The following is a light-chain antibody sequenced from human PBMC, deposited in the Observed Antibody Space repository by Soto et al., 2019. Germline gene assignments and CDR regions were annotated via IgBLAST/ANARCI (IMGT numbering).Light chain of an antibody. V-gene: IGLV1-44*01. Sequence: QSVLTQPPSASGTPGQRVTISCSGSSSNIGSNTVNWYQQLPGSAPKLLMYSTNQRPSGVPDRFSGSQSGTSASLAIAGLQAEDEADYYCQSSDSSLSGPVFGGGTKLTVL. CDR2: STN. CDR3: QSSDSSLSGPV. J-gene: IGLJ2*01. CDR1: SSNIGSNT.